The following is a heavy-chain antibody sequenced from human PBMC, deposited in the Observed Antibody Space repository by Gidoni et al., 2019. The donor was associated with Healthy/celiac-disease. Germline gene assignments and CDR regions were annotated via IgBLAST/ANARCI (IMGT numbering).Heavy chain of an antibody. J-gene: IGHJ4*02. V-gene: IGHV1-69*02. CDR3: AGGAYYESSGLDY. CDR1: GGTFRSYT. Sequence: QVQLVQSGAEVNQPGSSVKVCCKASGGTFRSYTISWVRQAPGQGLEWMGRIIPSLGIANYEQEFQGRVTITADKSTSTAYMELSSLGAEDTAVYYCAGGAYYESSGLDYWGQGTLVTVSS. D-gene: IGHD3-22*01. CDR2: IIPSLGIA.